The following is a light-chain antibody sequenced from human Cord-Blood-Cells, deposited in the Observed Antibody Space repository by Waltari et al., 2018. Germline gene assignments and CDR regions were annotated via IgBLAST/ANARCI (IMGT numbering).Light chain of an antibody. V-gene: IGLV2-23*01. CDR1: SSDVGSYNL. CDR2: EGS. J-gene: IGLJ3*02. Sequence: QSALTQPASVSGSPGQSITISCTGTSSDVGSYNLVSWYQQHPGKAPKPMIYEGSKRPSGVSNRFSGPKSGNTASLTISGLQAEDEADYYCCSYAGSSTWVFGGGTKLTVL. CDR3: CSYAGSSTWV.